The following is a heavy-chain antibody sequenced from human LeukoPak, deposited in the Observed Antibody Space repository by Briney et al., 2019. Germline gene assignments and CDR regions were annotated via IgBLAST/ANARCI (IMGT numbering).Heavy chain of an antibody. CDR2: IIPNFGTA. J-gene: IGHJ6*03. V-gene: IGHV1-69*05. CDR3: ASRNIVVVPAAIQEIYYYYYYMDV. D-gene: IGHD2-2*02. CDR1: GGTFSSYA. Sequence: ASVKVSCKASGGTFSSYAISWVRQAPGQGLEWMGGIIPNFGTANYAQKFQGRVTITTDESTSTAYMELSSLRSEDTAVYYCASRNIVVVPAAIQEIYYYYYYMDVWGKGTTVTVSS.